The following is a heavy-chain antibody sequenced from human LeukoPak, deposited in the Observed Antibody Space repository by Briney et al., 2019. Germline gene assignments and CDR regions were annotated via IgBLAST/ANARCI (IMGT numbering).Heavy chain of an antibody. Sequence: PGGSLRLSCTASGFTFGDYAMSWVRQAPGKGLEWVGFLRSKAYGGTTEYAASVKGRFTISRDDSKSIAYLQMNSLKTEDTAVYYCTRGLIVVVPAAMDYWGQGTLVTVSS. CDR3: TRGLIVVVPAAMDY. V-gene: IGHV3-49*04. D-gene: IGHD2-2*01. CDR1: GFTFGDYA. J-gene: IGHJ4*02. CDR2: LRSKAYGGTT.